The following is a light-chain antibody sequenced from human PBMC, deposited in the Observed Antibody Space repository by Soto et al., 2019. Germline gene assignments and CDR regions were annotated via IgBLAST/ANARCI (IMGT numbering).Light chain of an antibody. CDR1: SSDVGASNY. V-gene: IGLV2-14*03. CDR2: DVS. Sequence: QSVLTQPPSVSGSPGLSITISCTGTSSDVGASNYVSWFQHHPGKAPKLMIYDVSNRPSGVSNRFSASKSGNTASLTISGLQAEDEADYYCSSYTSSSTFYVFGTGTKVTVL. CDR3: SSYTSSSTFYV. J-gene: IGLJ1*01.